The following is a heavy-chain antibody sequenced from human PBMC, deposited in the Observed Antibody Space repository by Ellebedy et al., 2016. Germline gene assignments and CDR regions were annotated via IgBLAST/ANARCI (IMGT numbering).Heavy chain of an antibody. CDR1: GFTFSGHW. CDR3: ARDYGSGGFRPYYYHGMGV. CDR2: IKQDGSEK. V-gene: IGHV3-7*03. D-gene: IGHD3-10*01. Sequence: GESLKISXVASGFTFSGHWMTWVRQAPGKGLEWVANIKQDGSEKYYVDSVKGRFTISRDNPKNSLYLQMNSLRVEDTAVYYCARDYGSGGFRPYYYHGMGVWGQGTTVTVSS. J-gene: IGHJ6*02.